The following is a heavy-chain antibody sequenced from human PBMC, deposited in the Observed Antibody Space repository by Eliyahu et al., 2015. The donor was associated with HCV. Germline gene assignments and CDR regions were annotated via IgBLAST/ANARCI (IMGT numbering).Heavy chain of an antibody. D-gene: IGHD3-9*01. Sequence: QVQLQESGPGLVRPSETLSLXCDVSGFSIXXNYYGSWIRXPPGKGLEWIGTGYQTGRTYYNPSXNSRVTMSPDTSKNQFSLKLTSLTAADTAVYYCARVAVLTGYYATPLQALDHWGQGIPVVVSS. V-gene: IGHV4-38-2*01. J-gene: IGHJ4*02. CDR1: GFSIXXNYY. CDR2: GYQTGRT. CDR3: ARVAVLTGYYATPLQALDH.